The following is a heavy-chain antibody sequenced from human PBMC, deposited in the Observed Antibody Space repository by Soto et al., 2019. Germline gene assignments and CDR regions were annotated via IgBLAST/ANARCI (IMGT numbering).Heavy chain of an antibody. J-gene: IGHJ4*02. Sequence: GGSLRLSCEASGFRFSSYDMHWVRQAPGKGLEWVAVLSYDGTYEHYADSVKGRFTISRDNSKNTADLQMNSLRPEDTAVYYCVKQYARSLFGVVISHFDYWGLGTLVTVSS. D-gene: IGHD3-3*01. CDR2: LSYDGTYE. CDR1: GFRFSSYD. CDR3: VKQYARSLFGVVISHFDY. V-gene: IGHV3-30*18.